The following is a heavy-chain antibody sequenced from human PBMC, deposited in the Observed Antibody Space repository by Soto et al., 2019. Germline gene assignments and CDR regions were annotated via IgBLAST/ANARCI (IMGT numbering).Heavy chain of an antibody. CDR3: XXXXXXXXLHY. V-gene: IGHV1-18*01. CDR1: GYTFTSYG. Sequence: QVQLVQSGAEVKKPGASVKVSCKASGYTFTSYGISWVRQAPGQGLEWMGWISAYNGNTNYAQKLQGRVTMTRDTPTSTXXXXXXXXXXXXXXXXXXXXXXXXXXLHYWGQGTLVT. CDR2: ISAYNGNT. J-gene: IGHJ4*02.